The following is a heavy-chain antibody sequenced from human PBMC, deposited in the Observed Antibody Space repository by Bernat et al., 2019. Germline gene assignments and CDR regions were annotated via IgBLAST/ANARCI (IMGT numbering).Heavy chain of an antibody. CDR1: GFTFSTYG. J-gene: IGHJ4*02. D-gene: IGHD3-22*01. V-gene: IGHV3-30*18. Sequence: QVQLVESGGGVVQPGRSLRLSCAASGFTFSTYGMQWVRQAPGKGLEWVSSISSDGHTKYYLDSVKGRFTISRDNSKNTVYLQMNSLRPEDSAVYYCAKESHSRDYEAFFDSWGQGTLVTVSS. CDR2: ISSDGHTK. CDR3: AKESHSRDYEAFFDS.